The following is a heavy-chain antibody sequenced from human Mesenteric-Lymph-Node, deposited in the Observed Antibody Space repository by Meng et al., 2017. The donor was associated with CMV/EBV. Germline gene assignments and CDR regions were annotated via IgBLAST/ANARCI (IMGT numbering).Heavy chain of an antibody. J-gene: IGHJ4*01. CDR3: ARALFYYGNDY. Sequence: GKASGYTFSNYYMHWVRQAPGQGPEWMGLIDPSGGSTRYPQKFQGRVTVTRDTSTSTVYMELSSLRSEDTAVYYCARALFYYGNDYWGHGTLVTVSS. D-gene: IGHD3-10*01. CDR1: GYTFSNYY. V-gene: IGHV1-46*01. CDR2: IDPSGGST.